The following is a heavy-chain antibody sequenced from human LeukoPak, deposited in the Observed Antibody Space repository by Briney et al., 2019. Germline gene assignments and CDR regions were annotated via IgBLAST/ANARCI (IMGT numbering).Heavy chain of an antibody. CDR1: GFTFNRHW. V-gene: IGHV3-7*01. Sequence: GGSLRLSCAASGFTFNRHWMTWIRQAPGKGLEWIANVNPDMSEKNYVESVKGRFTISRDKVKNSLYLQMNSLRGDDTAVYYCARDGLPVALDKWGQGTLVTVSS. D-gene: IGHD2-2*01. J-gene: IGHJ4*02. CDR2: VNPDMSEK. CDR3: ARDGLPVALDK.